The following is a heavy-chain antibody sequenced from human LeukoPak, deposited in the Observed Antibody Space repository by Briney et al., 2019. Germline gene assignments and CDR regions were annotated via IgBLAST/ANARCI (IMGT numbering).Heavy chain of an antibody. V-gene: IGHV3-9*01. CDR2: ISWNSGSI. CDR1: GFTFDDYA. Sequence: PGRSLRLSCAASGFTFDDYAMHWVRQAPGKGLEWVSGISWNSGSIGYADSVKGRFTISRDNAKNSLYLQMNSLRAEDTALYYCAKDRGSSSFDYWGQGTLVTVSS. CDR3: AKDRGSSSFDY. D-gene: IGHD1-26*01. J-gene: IGHJ4*02.